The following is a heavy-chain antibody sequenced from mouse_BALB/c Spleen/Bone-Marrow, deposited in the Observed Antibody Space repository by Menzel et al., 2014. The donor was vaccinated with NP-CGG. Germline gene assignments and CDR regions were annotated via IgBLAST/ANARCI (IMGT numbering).Heavy chain of an antibody. CDR1: GFNIKDTY. Sequence: EVQLQQSGAELVKPGASVKLSCTASGFNIKDTYMHWVKQRPEQGLEWIGRIDPANGNTKYDPKFQGKATITADTSSNTAYLQLSSLTSEDTAVYYSASYFYGYYFDYWGQGTTLTVSS. D-gene: IGHD1-1*01. CDR2: IDPANGNT. J-gene: IGHJ2*01. V-gene: IGHV14-3*02. CDR3: ASYFYGYYFDY.